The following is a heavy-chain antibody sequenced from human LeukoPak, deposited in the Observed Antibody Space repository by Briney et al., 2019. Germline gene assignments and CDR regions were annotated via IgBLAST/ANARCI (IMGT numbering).Heavy chain of an antibody. J-gene: IGHJ3*02. V-gene: IGHV3-23*01. CDR3: AKGLGDFGRTGAFDI. D-gene: IGHD2-21*02. Sequence: GGSLRLSCAASGFTFSSYAMSWVRQAPGKGLEWVTAINGGGTGTYYADSVKGRSTISRDNSKNTLYLQVNSLKDDDTAVYYCAKGLGDFGRTGAFDIWGQGTMVTVSS. CDR1: GFTFSSYA. CDR2: INGGGTGT.